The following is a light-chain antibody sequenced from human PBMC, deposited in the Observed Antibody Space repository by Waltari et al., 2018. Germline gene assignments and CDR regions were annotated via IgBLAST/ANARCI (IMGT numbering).Light chain of an antibody. CDR3: QQSYSTPYT. Sequence: DIQMTQSPSSLSASVGDIVTITCRASQSISSYVNWYQQKPGKAPNLLIYAASSLQSGVPSRFSGSGSGTEFTLTISSLQPEDFATYYCQQSYSTPYTFGQGTKLEIK. CDR1: QSISSY. J-gene: IGKJ2*01. V-gene: IGKV1-39*01. CDR2: AAS.